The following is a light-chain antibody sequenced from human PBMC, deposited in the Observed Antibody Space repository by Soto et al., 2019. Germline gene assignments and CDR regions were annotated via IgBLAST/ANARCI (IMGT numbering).Light chain of an antibody. J-gene: IGLJ2*01. CDR1: SSDIGAYNF. V-gene: IGLV2-14*03. Sequence: QSALTQPASVSGSPGQSITISCTGTSSDIGAYNFVSWYQQHPGKAPKLMLYDVNIRPSGVSNRFFGSKSGNTASLTISGLQAEDEAEYYCTSWTTSTTMIFGGGTKVTVL. CDR3: TSWTTSTTMI. CDR2: DVN.